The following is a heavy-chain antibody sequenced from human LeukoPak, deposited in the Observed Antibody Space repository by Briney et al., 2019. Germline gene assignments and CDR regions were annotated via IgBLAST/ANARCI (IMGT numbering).Heavy chain of an antibody. Sequence: SETLSLTCAVYGGSFSGYYWSWIRQPPGKGLEWIGEINHSGSTNYNPSLKSRVTISVDTSKNQFSLKLSSATAADTAVYYCARERAVTTYYYFDYWGQGTLVTVSS. J-gene: IGHJ4*02. V-gene: IGHV4-34*01. CDR3: ARERAVTTYYYFDY. D-gene: IGHD4-17*01. CDR1: GGSFSGYY. CDR2: INHSGST.